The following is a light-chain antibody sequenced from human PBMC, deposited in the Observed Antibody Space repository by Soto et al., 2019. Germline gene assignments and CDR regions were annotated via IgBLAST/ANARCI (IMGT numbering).Light chain of an antibody. CDR3: TSYTNSNTYVV. J-gene: IGLJ2*01. CDR1: SNDVGGYEY. CDR2: AVT. Sequence: QSALTQPASVSGSPGQSITISCTGTSNDVGGYEYVSWYQYHPGKGPRLMVYAVTNRPSGVSNRFSGSRSGNTASLTISGLRAEDEADYYCTSYTNSNTYVVFGGGTKL. V-gene: IGLV2-14*03.